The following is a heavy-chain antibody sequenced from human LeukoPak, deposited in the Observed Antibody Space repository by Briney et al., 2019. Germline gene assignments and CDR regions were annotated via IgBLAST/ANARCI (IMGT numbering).Heavy chain of an antibody. CDR2: IKSDGSST. CDR3: ARGNDDSSGNPVNAFDI. V-gene: IGHV3-74*01. Sequence: PGGSLRLSCAVSGFTFSSHWMRWVRQAPGKGLVWVSHIKSDGSSTNYADSVKGRFTISRDNAKNTLYLQMNSLRAEDTAVYYCARGNDDSSGNPVNAFDIWGQGTMVTVSS. CDR1: GFTFSSHW. D-gene: IGHD3-22*01. J-gene: IGHJ3*02.